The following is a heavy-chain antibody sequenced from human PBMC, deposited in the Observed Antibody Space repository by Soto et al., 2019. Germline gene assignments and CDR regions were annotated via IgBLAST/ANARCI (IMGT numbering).Heavy chain of an antibody. CDR1: GGSISSYY. V-gene: IGHV4-59*01. D-gene: IGHD4-17*01. CDR3: ARDVPTYGDYGHWFDP. J-gene: IGHJ5*02. Sequence: KPSETLSLTCTVAGGSISSYYWSWIRQPPGKGLEWIGYIYYSGSTNYNPSLKSRVTISVDTSKNQFSLKLSSVTAADTAVYYCARDVPTYGDYGHWFDPWGQGTLVTVSS. CDR2: IYYSGST.